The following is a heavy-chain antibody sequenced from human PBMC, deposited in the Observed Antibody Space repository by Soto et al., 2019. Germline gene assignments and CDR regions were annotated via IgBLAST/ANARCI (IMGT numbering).Heavy chain of an antibody. CDR2: INHSGIT. V-gene: IGHV4-34*10. D-gene: IGHD2-15*01. CDR3: ARRFCSDSYCSYFDY. Sequence: SSETLSLTCAVYGGSFRGYFWSWIRQPPRKGLEWIGEINHSGITSYSPSLGSRVTTSVDTPKNQFSLRLRSVTAADTAIYYCARRFCSDSYCSYFDYWGRGTLVTVSS. CDR1: GGSFRGYF. J-gene: IGHJ4*02.